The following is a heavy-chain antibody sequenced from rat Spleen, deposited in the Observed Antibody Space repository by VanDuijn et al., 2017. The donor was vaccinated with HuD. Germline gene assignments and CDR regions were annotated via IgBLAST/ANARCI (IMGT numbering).Heavy chain of an antibody. CDR1: GFTFSNYG. CDR3: TTARNVPSYWYFDF. J-gene: IGHJ2*01. Sequence: EMQLVESGGGLVQPGRSLKLSCAASGFTFSNYGMHWIRQAPKKGLEWVAYISYDGGSTYYGDSVKGRFTISRDNARSTLYLQMDGLRSEDTATYYCTTARNVPSYWYFDFWGQGVMVTVSS. D-gene: IGHD4-2*01. CDR2: ISYDGGST. V-gene: IGHV5-19*01.